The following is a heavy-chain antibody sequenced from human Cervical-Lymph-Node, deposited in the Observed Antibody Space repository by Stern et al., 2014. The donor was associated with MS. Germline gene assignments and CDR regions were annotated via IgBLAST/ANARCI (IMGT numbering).Heavy chain of an antibody. J-gene: IGHJ4*02. Sequence: EVQLVESGGGLVKPGGSVRLSCAASGFTFGHYSMNWVRQAPGKGLEWVSSITRNRNYIFYADSVRGRFTISRDNDHNSLYLHLNSLRAEDTAVYFCARGDSGHLDYWGQGSLVAVSS. CDR2: ITRNRNYI. CDR3: ARGDSGHLDY. V-gene: IGHV3-21*01. CDR1: GFTFGHYS. D-gene: IGHD1-26*01.